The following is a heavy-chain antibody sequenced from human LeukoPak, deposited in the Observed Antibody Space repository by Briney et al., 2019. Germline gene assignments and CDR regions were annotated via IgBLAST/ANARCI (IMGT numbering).Heavy chain of an antibody. CDR1: GFTFSSYS. V-gene: IGHV3-48*04. J-gene: IGHJ3*02. Sequence: GGSLRLSCAASGFTFSSYSMYWVRQAPGKGLEWVSYISSSSTIYYADSVKGRFTISRDNAKNSQYLQMNSLRAEDTAVYYCARQWYYYDSSGYYYDAFDIWGQGTMVTVSS. D-gene: IGHD3-22*01. CDR2: ISSSSTI. CDR3: ARQWYYYDSSGYYYDAFDI.